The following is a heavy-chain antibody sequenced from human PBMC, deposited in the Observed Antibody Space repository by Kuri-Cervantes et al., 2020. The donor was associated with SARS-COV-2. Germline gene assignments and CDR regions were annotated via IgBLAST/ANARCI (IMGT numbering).Heavy chain of an antibody. Sequence: GPTLVKPTQTLTLTCTFSGFSLSTSGVGVGWIRQPPGKALEWLALIYWNDDKRYSPSLKSRLTITKGTSKNQVVLTMTNMDPVDTATYYCAHWRDDTMIVVDTDGLRWDVWGQGTTVTVSS. CDR2: IYWNDDK. CDR3: AHWRDDTMIVVDTDGLRWDV. J-gene: IGHJ6*02. D-gene: IGHD3-22*01. CDR1: GFSLSTSGVG. V-gene: IGHV2-5*01.